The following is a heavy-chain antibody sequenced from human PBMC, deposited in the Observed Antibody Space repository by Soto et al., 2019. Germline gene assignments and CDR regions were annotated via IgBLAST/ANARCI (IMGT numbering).Heavy chain of an antibody. CDR3: ARLGAYYQSLDP. J-gene: IGHJ5*02. V-gene: IGHV4-4*02. Sequence: PSETLSLTCAVSGTSISGTFWWTWVRQTPGKGLEWIGEIYHTGSTKYNPSLRGRVTISVDKSNNQFSLDLRSVTGADTAVYYCARLGAYYQSLDPWGPGTLVTVS. D-gene: IGHD2-21*01. CDR2: IYHTGST. CDR1: GTSISGTFW.